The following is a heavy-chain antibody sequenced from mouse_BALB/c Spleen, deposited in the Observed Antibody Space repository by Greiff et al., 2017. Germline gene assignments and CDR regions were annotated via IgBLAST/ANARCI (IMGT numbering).Heavy chain of an antibody. V-gene: IGHV5-12-1*01. J-gene: IGHJ2*01. CDR3: ARRGGPYYFDY. CDR2: ISSGGGST. CDR1: GFAFSSYD. Sequence: EVQRVESGGGLVKPGGSLKLSCAASGFAFSSYDMSWVRQTPEKRLEWVAYISSGGGSTYYPDTVKGRFTISRDNAKNTLYLQMSSLKSEDTAMYYCARRGGPYYFDYWGQGTTLTVSS.